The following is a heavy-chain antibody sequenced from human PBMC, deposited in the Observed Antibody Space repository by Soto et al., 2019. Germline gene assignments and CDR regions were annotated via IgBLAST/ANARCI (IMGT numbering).Heavy chain of an antibody. CDR2: INAGNGNT. J-gene: IGHJ4*02. V-gene: IGHV1-3*01. CDR1: GYTFTSYA. CDR3: ARAKVYCSSTSCYTFYFDY. Sequence: ASVKVSCKASGYTFTSYAMHWVRQAPGHRLEWMGWINAGNGNTKYSQKFQGRVTITRDTSASTAYMELSSLRSEDTAVYYCARAKVYCSSTSCYTFYFDYWGQGTLVTVSS. D-gene: IGHD2-2*02.